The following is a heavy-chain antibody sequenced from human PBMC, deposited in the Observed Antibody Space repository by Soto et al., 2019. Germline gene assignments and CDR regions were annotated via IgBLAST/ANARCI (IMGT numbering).Heavy chain of an antibody. D-gene: IGHD3-3*01. CDR1: GYSFTSYG. CDR3: ARDGRYDFWSGYFNYYYYYMDV. CDR2: ISAYNGNT. V-gene: IGHV1-18*01. J-gene: IGHJ6*03. Sequence: ASVKLSCKASGYSFTSYGISWVRQAPEQGLEWMGWISAYNGNTNYAQKLQGRVTMTTDTSTSTAYMELRSLRSDDTAVYYCARDGRYDFWSGYFNYYYYYMDVWGKGTTVTVSS.